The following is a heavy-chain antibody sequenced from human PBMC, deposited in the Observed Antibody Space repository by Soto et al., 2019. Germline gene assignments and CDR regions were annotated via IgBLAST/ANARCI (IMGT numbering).Heavy chain of an antibody. J-gene: IGHJ4*02. CDR1: GGTFISYA. Sequence: QVQLVQSGAEVKKPGSSVKFSCKASGGTFISYAISWVRQAPGQGLEWMGGIIPIFGTANYAQKFQGRVTITADESTSTADMELSSLRSEDTAVYYCARAKEVGGSSGMSPPFDYWGQGTLVTVSS. CDR3: ARAKEVGGSSGMSPPFDY. V-gene: IGHV1-69*01. CDR2: IIPIFGTA. D-gene: IGHD6-19*01.